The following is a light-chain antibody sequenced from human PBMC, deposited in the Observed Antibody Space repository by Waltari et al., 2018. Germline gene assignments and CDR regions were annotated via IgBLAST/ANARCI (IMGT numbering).Light chain of an antibody. J-gene: IGLJ2*01. CDR2: EVS. CDR1: SSDVGVYNY. CDR3: SSYAGRNTL. Sequence: QSALTQPPPASGAPGQPVTISCPGTSSDVGVYNYVSWYQQHPGEAPKLLIYEVSKRPSGVPDRFSGSKSGNTASLTVSGLQAEDEGDYYCSSYAGRNTLFGGGTKLTVL. V-gene: IGLV2-8*01.